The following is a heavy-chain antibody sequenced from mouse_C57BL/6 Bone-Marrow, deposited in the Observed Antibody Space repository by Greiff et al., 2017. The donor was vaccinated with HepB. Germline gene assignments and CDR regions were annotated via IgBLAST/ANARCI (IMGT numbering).Heavy chain of an antibody. CDR3: ARQGYVGWYFDV. CDR2: ISNGGGST. CDR1: GFTFSDYY. V-gene: IGHV5-12*01. J-gene: IGHJ1*03. D-gene: IGHD2-2*01. Sequence: EVHLVESGGGLVQPGGSLKLSCAASGFTFSDYYMYWVRQTPEKRLEWVAYISNGGGSTYYPETVKGRFTLSRDNAKNTLYLQLSRLKSEDTAMYYCARQGYVGWYFDVWGTGTTVTVSS.